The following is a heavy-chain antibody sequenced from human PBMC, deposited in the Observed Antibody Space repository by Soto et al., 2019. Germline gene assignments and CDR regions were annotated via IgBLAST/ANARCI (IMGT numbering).Heavy chain of an antibody. CDR1: GGSISSSNW. CDR3: ARRWGEGRVDY. Sequence: QVQLQESGPGLVKPSGTLSLTCAVSGGSISSSNWWSWVRQPPGKGLEWIGEIYHSGNTNYNPSLKSRVTMAVDKSRNQSSLKLSSVPAEDTAVYYCARRWGEGRVDYWGRGTLVTVSS. J-gene: IGHJ4*02. D-gene: IGHD3-10*01. V-gene: IGHV4-4*02. CDR2: IYHSGNT.